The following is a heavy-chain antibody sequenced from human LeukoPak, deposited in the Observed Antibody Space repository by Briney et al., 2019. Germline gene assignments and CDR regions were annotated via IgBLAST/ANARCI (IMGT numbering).Heavy chain of an antibody. CDR3: AKDRAGLLWFGEMSSWFDP. CDR2: ISGSGGST. CDR1: GFTFSSYA. D-gene: IGHD3-10*01. V-gene: IGHV3-23*01. J-gene: IGHJ5*02. Sequence: GGSLRLSCAASGFTFSSYAMSWVRQAPGKGLEWVSAISGSGGSTYYADSVKGRFTISRDNSKNTLYLQMNSLRAEHTAVYYCAKDRAGLLWFGEMSSWFDPWGQGTLVTVSS.